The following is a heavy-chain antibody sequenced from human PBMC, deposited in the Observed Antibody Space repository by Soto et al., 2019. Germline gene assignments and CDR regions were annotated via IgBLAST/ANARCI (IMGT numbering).Heavy chain of an antibody. CDR2: ISGSVGST. CDR1: GFTFSSYA. V-gene: IGHV3-23*01. D-gene: IGHD6-19*01. CDR3: AKGGGRYSSGWNFDY. J-gene: IGHJ4*02. Sequence: GGSLRLSCAASGFTFSSYAMSWVRQAPGKGLEWVSAISGSVGSTYYADSVKGRFTISRDNSKNTLYLQMNSLRAEDTAVYYCAKGGGRYSSGWNFDYWGQGTLVTFSS.